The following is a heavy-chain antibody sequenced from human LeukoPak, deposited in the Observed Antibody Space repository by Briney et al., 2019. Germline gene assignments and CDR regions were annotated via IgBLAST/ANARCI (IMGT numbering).Heavy chain of an antibody. J-gene: IGHJ4*02. CDR1: GFIFSSYG. CDR2: INPSGGST. D-gene: IGHD3-3*01. V-gene: IGHV1-46*01. CDR3: VRGGALHYDFWD. Sequence: PGGSLRLSCAASGFIFSSYGMHWVRQAPGQGLEWMGIINPSGGSTSYAQKFQGRVTMTEDTSTDTAYMELSSLRSEDTAVYYCVRGGALHYDFWDWGQGTLVIVSS.